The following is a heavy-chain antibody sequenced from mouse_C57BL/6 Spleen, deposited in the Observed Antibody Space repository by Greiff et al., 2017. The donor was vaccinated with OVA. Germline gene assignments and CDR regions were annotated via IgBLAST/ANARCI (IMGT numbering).Heavy chain of an antibody. J-gene: IGHJ2*01. Sequence: QVQLQQPGAELVKPGASVKLSCKASGYTFTSYWITWVKQRPGQGLEWIGDIYPGSGSTNYNEKFKSKATLTVDTSSSTAYMQLSSLTSEDSAVYYCARGFNGKFYFDYWGQGTTLTVSS. CDR1: GYTFTSYW. D-gene: IGHD2-1*01. V-gene: IGHV1-55*01. CDR3: ARGFNGKFYFDY. CDR2: IYPGSGST.